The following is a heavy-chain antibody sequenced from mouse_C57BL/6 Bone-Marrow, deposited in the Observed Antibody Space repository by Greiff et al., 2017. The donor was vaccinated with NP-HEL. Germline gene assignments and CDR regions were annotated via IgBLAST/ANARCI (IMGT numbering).Heavy chain of an antibody. Sequence: VQLQQPGAELVKPGASVKLSCKASGYTFTSYWMHWVKQRPGQGLEWIGMIHPNSGSTNYNEKFKSKATLTVDKSSSTAYMQLSSLTSEDSAVYYCARLIYYGNWAWFAYWGQGTLVTVSA. CDR1: GYTFTSYW. D-gene: IGHD2-1*01. J-gene: IGHJ3*01. CDR2: IHPNSGST. V-gene: IGHV1-64*01. CDR3: ARLIYYGNWAWFAY.